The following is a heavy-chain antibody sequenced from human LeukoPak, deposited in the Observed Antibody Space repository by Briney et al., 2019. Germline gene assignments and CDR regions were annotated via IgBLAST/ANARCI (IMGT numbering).Heavy chain of an antibody. Sequence: PSETLSLTCTVSGGSISSYYWSWIRQPAGKGLEWMGRIYTNGSTNYNPSPKSRVTTSVDTSKNQFSLKLSSVIAADTAVYYCARDRSYDFGSGYSNWFDPWGQGTLVTVSS. J-gene: IGHJ5*02. CDR2: IYTNGST. V-gene: IGHV4-4*07. CDR1: GGSISSYY. D-gene: IGHD3-3*01. CDR3: ARDRSYDFGSGYSNWFDP.